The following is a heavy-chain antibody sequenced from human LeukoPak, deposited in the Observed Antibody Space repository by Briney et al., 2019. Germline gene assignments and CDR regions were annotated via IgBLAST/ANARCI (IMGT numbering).Heavy chain of an antibody. D-gene: IGHD5-18*01. J-gene: IGHJ2*01. V-gene: IGHV4-59*08. CDR3: ARRMDTLWYFDL. CDR1: GGSISSYY. Sequence: PSEILSLTCTVSGGSISSYYWNWIRQPPGKGLEWIGYIYHSGSTDYNPSLKSRVTISVDTSKNQFSLKLSSVTAADTAVYYCARRMDTLWYFDLWGRGTLVTVSS. CDR2: IYHSGST.